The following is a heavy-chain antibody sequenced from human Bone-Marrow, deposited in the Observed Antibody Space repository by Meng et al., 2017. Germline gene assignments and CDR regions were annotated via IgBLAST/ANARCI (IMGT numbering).Heavy chain of an antibody. CDR1: GGSISSIDW. D-gene: IGHD6-19*01. J-gene: IGHJ4*02. V-gene: IGHV4/OR15-8*02. Sequence: HVAVQEWGPGLAKASGTLSLPCVVSGGSISSIDWWSWARQTPGKGLEWIGEIYHGGDTNYNPSLKSRVTIAIDKSKNQFSLKLSSVTAADTAVYYCASWIYSCGWQWGQGALVTVSS. CDR3: ASWIYSCGWQ. CDR2: IYHGGDT.